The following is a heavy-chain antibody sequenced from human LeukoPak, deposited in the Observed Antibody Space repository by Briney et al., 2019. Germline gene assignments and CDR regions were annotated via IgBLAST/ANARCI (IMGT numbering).Heavy chain of an antibody. CDR2: FAGGGETV. CDR1: GFTFSHYI. CDR3: MRDPWRSGNRYGYAFDL. Sequence: GRSLRLSCAGSGFTFSHYIMNWVRQAPGKAPEWVSYFAGGGETVYYAESVKGRFTVSRDNAKNILYLQISSLRAEDTAIYYCMRDPWRSGNRYGYAFDLWGQGTMVAVSS. J-gene: IGHJ3*01. D-gene: IGHD5-18*01. V-gene: IGHV3-48*01.